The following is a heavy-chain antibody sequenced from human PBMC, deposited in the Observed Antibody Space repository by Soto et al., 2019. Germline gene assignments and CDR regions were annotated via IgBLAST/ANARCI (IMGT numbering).Heavy chain of an antibody. CDR3: ARATSVDAC. J-gene: IGHJ4*02. V-gene: IGHV3-7*01. Sequence: EVQLVESGGDLVQPVGSRRLSCAASGFAYSGDCMSWVRQAPGKGLEGVANIKQDGSEKYYVDSVKGRFTISRDNAKNSLYRQMNSLRVEDTAVYDCARATSVDACWGQGTRVTVSS. CDR2: IKQDGSEK. CDR1: GFAYSGDC. D-gene: IGHD5-12*01.